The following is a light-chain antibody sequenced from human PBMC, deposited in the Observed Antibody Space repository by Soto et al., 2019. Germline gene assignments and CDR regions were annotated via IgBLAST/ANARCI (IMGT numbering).Light chain of an antibody. CDR3: QQSYSIPRT. CDR1: QSVTTY. CDR2: AAS. V-gene: IGKV1-39*01. J-gene: IGKJ1*01. Sequence: DIQITQSLSSLSASVGDRVTITCEASQSVTTYLNWYQQKPGRAPDLLIYAASTLQSGVPSRFSGSGSGTDFTLTISSLQAEDFATYYCQQSYSIPRTFGQRSKV.